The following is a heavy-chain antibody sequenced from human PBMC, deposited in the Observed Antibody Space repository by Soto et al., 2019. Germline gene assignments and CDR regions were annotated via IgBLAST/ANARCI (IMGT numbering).Heavy chain of an antibody. CDR2: IIPIFGTA. J-gene: IGHJ4*02. V-gene: IGHV1-69*13. D-gene: IGHD3-22*01. Sequence: SVKVSCKASGGTFSSYAISWVRQAPGQGLEWMGGIIPIFGTANYAQKFQGRVTITADESTSTAYMELSSLRSEDTAVYYCASRPRAYYDSSGYYLYWGQGTLVTVSS. CDR1: GGTFSSYA. CDR3: ASRPRAYYDSSGYYLY.